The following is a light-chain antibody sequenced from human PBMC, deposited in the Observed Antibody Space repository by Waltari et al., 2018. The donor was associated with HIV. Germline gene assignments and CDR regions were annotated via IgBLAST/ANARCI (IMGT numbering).Light chain of an antibody. CDR3: MQGTHWPPT. V-gene: IGKV2-30*01. CDR2: KVF. CDR1: QSLLYSDGDTY. J-gene: IGKJ4*02. Sequence: DVVMTQSPLSLPVNLGQPASIACRSTQSLLYSDGDTYLNWFHQRPGQSPRRLIYKVFNRDSGVPDRFSGSGSGTDFTLKISRVEAEDVGVYYCMQGTHWPPTFGGGTKVEIK.